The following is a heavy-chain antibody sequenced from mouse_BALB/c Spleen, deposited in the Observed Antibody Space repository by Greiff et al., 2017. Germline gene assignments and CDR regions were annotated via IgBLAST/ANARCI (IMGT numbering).Heavy chain of an antibody. CDR3: TRCGSSPYWYFDV. Sequence: EVKLEESGGGLVQPGGSMKLSCVASGFTFSNYWMNWVRQSPEKGLEWVAEIRLKSNNYATHYAESVKGRFTISRDDSKSSVYLQMNNLRAEDTGIYYCTRCGSSPYWYFDVWGAGTTVTVSS. V-gene: IGHV6-6*02. CDR2: IRLKSNNYAT. D-gene: IGHD1-1*01. CDR1: GFTFSNYW. J-gene: IGHJ1*01.